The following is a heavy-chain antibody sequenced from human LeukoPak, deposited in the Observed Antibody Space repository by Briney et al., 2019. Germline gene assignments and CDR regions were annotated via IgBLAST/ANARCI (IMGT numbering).Heavy chain of an antibody. Sequence: PSETLSLTCTVSGGSISSYYWSWIRQPPGKGLGWIGYIYYSGSTNYNPSLKSRVTISVDTSKNQFSLKLSSVTAADTAVYYCARLRASRYFDYWGQGTLVTVSS. J-gene: IGHJ4*02. V-gene: IGHV4-59*08. CDR1: GGSISSYY. D-gene: IGHD1-14*01. CDR2: IYYSGST. CDR3: ARLRASRYFDY.